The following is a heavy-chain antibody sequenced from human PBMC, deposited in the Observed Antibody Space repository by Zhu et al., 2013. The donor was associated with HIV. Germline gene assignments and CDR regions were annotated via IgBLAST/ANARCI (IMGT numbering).Heavy chain of an antibody. CDR3: TRTTAVTMFSMIVGHYYYAMDI. J-gene: IGHJ6*02. V-gene: IGHV1-8*02. CDR1: GYNFITYD. Sequence: QVQLVQSGAEVKKPGASVKVSCEASGYNFITYDITWVRQAAGQGLEWMGWMNPNSGTTGYAQKFQGRVAMTRNTSTATAYMELSSLRSDDTAVYFCTRTTAVTMFSMIVGHYYYAMDIWGQGTALTVS. CDR2: MNPNSGTT. D-gene: IGHD1-1*01.